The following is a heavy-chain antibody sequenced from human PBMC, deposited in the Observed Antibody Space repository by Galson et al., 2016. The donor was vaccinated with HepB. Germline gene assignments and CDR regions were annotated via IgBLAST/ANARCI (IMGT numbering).Heavy chain of an antibody. J-gene: IGHJ4*02. D-gene: IGHD5-24*01. CDR2: IIPDLGAG. CDR3: AKGRDTFCRADGYLDI. CDR1: GGTFSNIA. Sequence: SVKVSCKGSGGTFSNIAINWVRQAPGQGLEWMGGIIPDLGAGNYAQTVQGRFTITADTATNTAYLELRSLTSEDTAVYYCAKGRDTFCRADGYLDIWGQGALVTVSS. V-gene: IGHV1-69*10.